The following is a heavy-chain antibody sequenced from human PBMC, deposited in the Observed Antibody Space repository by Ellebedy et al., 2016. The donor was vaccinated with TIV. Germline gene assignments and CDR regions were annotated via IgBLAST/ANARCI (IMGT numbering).Heavy chain of an antibody. Sequence: GGSLRLSXAASGFIFSSYAMIWVRQTPGKGLEWVSGISGSGGSTYYADSVKGRFTISRDNSKNTLYLQMNSLRAEDTAVYYCAKESYGDKTGYVGFDYWGQGTLVTVSS. J-gene: IGHJ4*02. CDR1: GFIFSSYA. V-gene: IGHV3-23*01. CDR3: AKESYGDKTGYVGFDY. D-gene: IGHD4-17*01. CDR2: ISGSGGST.